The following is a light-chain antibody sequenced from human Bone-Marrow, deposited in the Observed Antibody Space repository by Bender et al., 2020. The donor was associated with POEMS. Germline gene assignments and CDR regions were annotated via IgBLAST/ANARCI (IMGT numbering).Light chain of an antibody. CDR3: CSYATGNAFL. CDR2: AGT. J-gene: IGLJ2*01. CDR1: TSDVGTYNL. Sequence: QSALTQPASVSGSPGQSITISCTGSTSDVGTYNLVAWYQQHPGKAPRLIIYAGTQRPSGISNRFSGSKYGNTASLAISGLQAEDEAYYYCCSYATGNAFLFAGGTKLTVL. V-gene: IGLV2-23*01.